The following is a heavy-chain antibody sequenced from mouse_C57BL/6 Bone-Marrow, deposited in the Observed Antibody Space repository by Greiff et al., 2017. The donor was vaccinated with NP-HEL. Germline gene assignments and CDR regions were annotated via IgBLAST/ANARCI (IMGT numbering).Heavy chain of an antibody. D-gene: IGHD2-3*01. V-gene: IGHV3-8*01. Sequence: VQLQQSGPGLAKPSQTLSLTCSVTGYSITSDYWNWIRKFPGNKLEYMGNISYSGSTYYNPSLKSRISITRDTYKNQYYLQLNSVTTEDTSTYYCASSPLWLLLNYYAIDYWGQGTSVTVSS. CDR1: GYSITSDY. J-gene: IGHJ4*01. CDR2: ISYSGST. CDR3: ASSPLWLLLNYYAIDY.